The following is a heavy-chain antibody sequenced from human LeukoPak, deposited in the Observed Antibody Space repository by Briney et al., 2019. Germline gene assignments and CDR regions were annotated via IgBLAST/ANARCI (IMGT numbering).Heavy chain of an antibody. D-gene: IGHD1-14*01. V-gene: IGHV1-18*01. CDR2: ISAYNGNT. CDR1: GYTFTSYG. Sequence: GASVKVSCKASGYTFTSYGVRWVRQAPGQGLEWMGWISAYNGNTNYAQKLQGRVTMTTDTSTSTAYMELRSLRSDDTAVYYCARARRGSAPYYYYYMDVSGKGTTVTVSS. CDR3: ARARRGSAPYYYYYMDV. J-gene: IGHJ6*03.